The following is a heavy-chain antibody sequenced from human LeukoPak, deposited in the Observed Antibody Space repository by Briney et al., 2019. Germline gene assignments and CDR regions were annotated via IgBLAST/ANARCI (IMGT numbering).Heavy chain of an antibody. CDR2: ISSRSSYI. CDR3: TRDMQGSRLYLVGSQND. V-gene: IGHV3-21*01. Sequence: GGSLRLSCAASGFTFSSYSMNWVRQAPGKGLEWVSSISSRSSYIYYADAVKGRFTISRDNAKNSLYLQMNSLRAEDSALYYCTRDMQGSRLYLVGSQNDWGQGTLVTVSS. J-gene: IGHJ4*02. D-gene: IGHD1-26*01. CDR1: GFTFSSYS.